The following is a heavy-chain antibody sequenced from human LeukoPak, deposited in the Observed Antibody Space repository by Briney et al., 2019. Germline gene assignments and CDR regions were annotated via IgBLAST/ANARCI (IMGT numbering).Heavy chain of an antibody. CDR3: ARGWGGSSDSSGYIDY. V-gene: IGHV4-34*01. J-gene: IGHJ4*02. CDR1: GGSFSGYY. D-gene: IGHD3-22*01. CDR2: INHSGST. Sequence: SETLSLTCAVYGGSFSGYYWSWLRQPPGKGLEWIGEINHSGSTNYNPSLKSRVTISVDTSKNQFSLKLSSVTAADTAVYYCARGWGGSSDSSGYIDYWGQGTLVTVSS.